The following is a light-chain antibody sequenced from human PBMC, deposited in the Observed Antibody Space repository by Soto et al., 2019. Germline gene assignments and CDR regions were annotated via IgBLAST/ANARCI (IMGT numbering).Light chain of an antibody. CDR2: DVS. J-gene: IGKJ5*01. V-gene: IGKV1-13*02. CDR3: QQFNSYPIA. Sequence: AIQLTQSPSSLSASVGDRVTITCRASQDIRGAIAWYQQKPGKAPKMLIYDVSTLESGVPLRFSGSSSGTDFTLTISSLQPADFATYYCQQFNSYPIAFGQGTRLVIK. CDR1: QDIRGA.